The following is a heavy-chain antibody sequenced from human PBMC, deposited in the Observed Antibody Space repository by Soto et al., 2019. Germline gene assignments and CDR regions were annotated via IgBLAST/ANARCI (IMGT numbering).Heavy chain of an antibody. D-gene: IGHD5-18*01. Sequence: QVQLVESGGGVVQPGRSLRLSCAASGFTFSSYAMHWVRQAPGKGLEWVAVISYDGSNKYYADSVKGRFTISRDNSKNTLYLQMNSLRAEDTAVYYCARARQTNVDTALDVWGQGTTVTVSS. CDR2: ISYDGSNK. CDR3: ARARQTNVDTALDV. V-gene: IGHV3-30-3*01. J-gene: IGHJ6*02. CDR1: GFTFSSYA.